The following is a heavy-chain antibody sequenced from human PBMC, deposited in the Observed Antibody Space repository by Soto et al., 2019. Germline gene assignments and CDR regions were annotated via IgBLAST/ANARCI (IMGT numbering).Heavy chain of an antibody. D-gene: IGHD3-22*01. V-gene: IGHV4-61*01. CDR3: ARGLRYYYDSSGYYFNWFDP. J-gene: IGHJ5*02. CDR2: IYYSGTT. Sequence: PSETLSLTCTVSGASVSSATHYWNWIRQPPGKPLEWIGYIYYSGTTNYNPSLRSRVTISLDRSNDQFSLKLSSVTAADTAVYYCARGLRYYYDSSGYYFNWFDPWGQGTLVTVSS. CDR1: GASVSSATHY.